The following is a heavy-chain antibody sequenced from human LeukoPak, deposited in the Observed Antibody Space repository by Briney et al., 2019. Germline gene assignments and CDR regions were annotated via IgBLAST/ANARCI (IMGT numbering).Heavy chain of an antibody. Sequence: SETLSLTCTVSGGSISSSSYYWGWIRQPPGKGLEWIGSIYYSGSTYYNPSLKSRVTISVDTSKNQFSLKLSSVTAADTAVYYCARDSNGLRGVTTGISDYWGQGTLVTVSS. CDR3: ARDSNGLRGVTTGISDY. D-gene: IGHD4-17*01. V-gene: IGHV4-39*07. CDR2: IYYSGST. CDR1: GGSISSSSYY. J-gene: IGHJ4*02.